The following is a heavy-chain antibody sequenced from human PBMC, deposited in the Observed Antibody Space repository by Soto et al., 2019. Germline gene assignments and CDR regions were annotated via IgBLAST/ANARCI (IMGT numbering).Heavy chain of an antibody. CDR1: GYTFTAYP. CDR3: ARKDYYGAGVYYFDH. D-gene: IGHD3-10*01. CDR2: INAANGDT. V-gene: IGHV1-3*01. J-gene: IGHJ4*02. Sequence: QVHLVQSGAEVKKPGASVKVSCKASGYTFTAYPMHWVRQAPGQRLEWTGWINAANGDTGYSQKFHDRVTFTRDTSATTVYMELSSLTSEDTAVYYCARKDYYGAGVYYFDHWGQGTLVTVSS.